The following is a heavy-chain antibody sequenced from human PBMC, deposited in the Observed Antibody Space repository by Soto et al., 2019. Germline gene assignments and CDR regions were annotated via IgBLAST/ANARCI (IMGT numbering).Heavy chain of an antibody. CDR2: ISAYNGNT. Sequence: QVQLVQSGAEVKKPGASVKVSCKASGYSFTSYGISWVRQAPGQGLEWMGWISAYNGNTNYAQKLQGRVTMNTDTSTSTAYMELRNMRADDTAIYYCARANGFGESDVWGQGTTVTVSS. CDR1: GYSFTSYG. V-gene: IGHV1-18*01. CDR3: ARANGFGESDV. D-gene: IGHD3-10*01. J-gene: IGHJ6*02.